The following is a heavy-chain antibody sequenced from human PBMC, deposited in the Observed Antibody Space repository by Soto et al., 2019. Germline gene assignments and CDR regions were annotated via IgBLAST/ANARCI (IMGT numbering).Heavy chain of an antibody. J-gene: IGHJ6*02. V-gene: IGHV3-23*01. CDR3: AKDGGYSGSYYYYYYGMDV. D-gene: IGHD1-26*01. Sequence: GGSLRLSCAASGFTFSSYAMSWVRQAPGKGLEWVSAISGSGGSTYYADSVKGRFTISRDNSKNTLYLQMNSLRAEDTAVYYCAKDGGYSGSYYYYYYGMDVWGQGTTVTVSS. CDR2: ISGSGGST. CDR1: GFTFSSYA.